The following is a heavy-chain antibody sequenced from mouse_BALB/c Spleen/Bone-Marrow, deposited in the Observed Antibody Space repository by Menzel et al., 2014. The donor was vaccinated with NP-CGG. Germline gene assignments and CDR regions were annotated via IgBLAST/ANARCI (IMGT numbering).Heavy chain of an antibody. Sequence: VQLVESGAELARPGASVKLSCKASGYTFTDYYINWVKQRPGQGLEWIGEIYPGSGNTYYNEKFKGKATLTADKSSSTAYMQLSSLTSEDSAVYFCAREGDPGAWFAYWGQGTLVTVSA. CDR1: GYTFTDYY. D-gene: IGHD3-3*01. J-gene: IGHJ3*01. CDR2: IYPGSGNT. V-gene: IGHV1-77*01. CDR3: AREGDPGAWFAY.